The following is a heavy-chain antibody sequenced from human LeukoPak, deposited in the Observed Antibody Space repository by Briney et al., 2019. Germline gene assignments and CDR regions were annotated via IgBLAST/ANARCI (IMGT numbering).Heavy chain of an antibody. Sequence: SETLSLTCTVSGGSISSSSYYWGWIRQPPGKGLEWIGNIYYSGSTYYNASLQSRVTISIDTSKNQFSLRLNSVTAADTAMYFCVKSGGYGLIDYWGQGTLVTVSS. CDR2: IYYSGST. J-gene: IGHJ4*02. D-gene: IGHD1-26*01. CDR3: VKSGGYGLIDY. CDR1: GGSISSSSYY. V-gene: IGHV4-39*01.